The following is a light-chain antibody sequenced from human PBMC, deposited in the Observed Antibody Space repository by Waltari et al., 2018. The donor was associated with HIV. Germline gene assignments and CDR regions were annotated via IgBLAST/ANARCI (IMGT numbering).Light chain of an antibody. CDR2: DVS. Sequence: QSALTQPASVSGCPGQSIPISCTGTSSDVGGYNYVSWYQQHPGKAPKLMIYDVSNRPSGVSNRFSGSKSGKTASLTISGLQAEDEADYYGSSYTSSSTLEGVFGGGTKLTVL. CDR1: SSDVGGYNY. CDR3: SSYTSSSTLEGV. V-gene: IGLV2-14*03. J-gene: IGLJ2*01.